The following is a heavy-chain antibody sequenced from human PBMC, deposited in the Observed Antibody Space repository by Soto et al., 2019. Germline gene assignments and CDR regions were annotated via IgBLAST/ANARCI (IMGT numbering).Heavy chain of an antibody. Sequence: SETLSLTCTVSGGSISSGGYYWSWIRQHPGKGLEWIGYIYYSGSTYYNPSLKSRVTISVDTSKNQFSLKLSSVTAADTAVYYCARGDYYDSSGYYPVWGQGTLVTVSS. V-gene: IGHV4-31*03. J-gene: IGHJ4*02. CDR2: IYYSGST. CDR3: ARGDYYDSSGYYPV. D-gene: IGHD3-22*01. CDR1: GGSISSGGYY.